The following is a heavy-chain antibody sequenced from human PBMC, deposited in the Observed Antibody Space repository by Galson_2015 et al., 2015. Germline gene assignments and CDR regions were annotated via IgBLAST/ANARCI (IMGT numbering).Heavy chain of an antibody. J-gene: IGHJ4*02. CDR3: ASSRWAPLDY. CDR2: IYYSGST. D-gene: IGHD4-23*01. Sequence: SETLSLTCTVSGGSISSSSYYWGWIRQPPGKGLEWIGSIYYSGSTYYNPSLKSRSTISVDTSKNQFFLKLSSVTAADTAVYYCASSRWAPLDYWGQGTLVTVSS. CDR1: GGSISSSSYY. V-gene: IGHV4-39*01.